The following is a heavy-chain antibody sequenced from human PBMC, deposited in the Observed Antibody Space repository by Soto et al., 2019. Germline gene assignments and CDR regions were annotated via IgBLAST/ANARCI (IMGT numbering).Heavy chain of an antibody. J-gene: IGHJ5*02. D-gene: IGHD1-7*01. V-gene: IGHV1-69*06. CDR2: IIPIFGTA. CDR3: AREKGQGNWNYVRWFDP. CDR1: GGTFSSYA. Sequence: SVKVSCKASGGTFSSYAISWVRQAPGQGLEWMGGIIPIFGTANYAQKFQGRVTITADKSTSTAYMELSSLRSGDTAVYYCAREKGQGNWNYVRWFDPWGQGTLVTVSS.